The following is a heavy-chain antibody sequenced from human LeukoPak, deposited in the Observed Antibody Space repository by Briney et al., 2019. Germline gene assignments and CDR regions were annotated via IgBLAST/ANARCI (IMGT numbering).Heavy chain of an antibody. Sequence: GGSLRLSCAASGFTFSSYSMTWVRQAPGKGLEWVSSISSSSSYIYYADSVKGRFTISRDNAKNSLYLQMNSLRAEDTAVYYCARAPPDSSGWYAYYYYGMDVWGQGTTVTVSS. CDR2: ISSSSSYI. V-gene: IGHV3-21*01. J-gene: IGHJ6*02. CDR1: GFTFSSYS. CDR3: ARAPPDSSGWYAYYYYGMDV. D-gene: IGHD6-19*01.